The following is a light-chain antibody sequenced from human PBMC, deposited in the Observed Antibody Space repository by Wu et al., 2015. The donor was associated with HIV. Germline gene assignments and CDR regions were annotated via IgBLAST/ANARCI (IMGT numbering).Light chain of an antibody. J-gene: IGKJ1*01. CDR1: QSVSSD. CDR3: HQYNDWPQT. Sequence: EIVMTQSPATLSVSPGERATLSCRASQSVSSDLAWYQHKVGQAPRLLIYDASTRATGIPARFTGRGSGTEFTLTISSMQSEDFAVYYCHQYNDWPQTFGQGTKVEI. CDR2: DAS. V-gene: IGKV3-15*01.